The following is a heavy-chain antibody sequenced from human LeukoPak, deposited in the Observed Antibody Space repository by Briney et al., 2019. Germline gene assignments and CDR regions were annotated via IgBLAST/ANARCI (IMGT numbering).Heavy chain of an antibody. Sequence: GESLKISLKASGYSFTSYLIVLVRQMPGKGLELVGTIYPCYYDTRYSTTFQGQVTISAAKSISTAYLKWSSLKASDTAMYYCARRNIAAAKGDWFDPWGQGTLVTVSS. D-gene: IGHD6-13*01. CDR3: ARRNIAAAKGDWFDP. CDR2: IYPCYYDT. V-gene: IGHV5-51*01. CDR1: GYSFTSYL. J-gene: IGHJ5*02.